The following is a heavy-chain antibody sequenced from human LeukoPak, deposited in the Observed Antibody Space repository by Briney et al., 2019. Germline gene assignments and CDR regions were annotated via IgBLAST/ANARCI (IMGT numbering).Heavy chain of an antibody. J-gene: IGHJ5*02. CDR1: GGSISSSSYY. D-gene: IGHD3-16*02. CDR3: ARVGRGEDYVWGSYRTGNWFDP. V-gene: IGHV4-39*07. Sequence: PSETLSLTCTVSGGSISSSSYYWGWIRQPPGKGLEWIGSIYYSGSTYYNPSLKSRVTISVATSKNQFSLKLSSVTAADTAVYYCARVGRGEDYVWGSYRTGNWFDPWGQGTLVTVSS. CDR2: IYYSGST.